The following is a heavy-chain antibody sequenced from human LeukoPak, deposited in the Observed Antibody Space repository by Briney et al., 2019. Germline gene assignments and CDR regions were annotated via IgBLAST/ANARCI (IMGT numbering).Heavy chain of an antibody. CDR3: ARGKDWFDP. V-gene: IGHV4-30-2*01. CDR2: IYHSGST. CDR1: GGSISSGGYY. J-gene: IGHJ5*02. Sequence: PSETLSLTCTVSGGSISSGGYYWSWIRQPPGEGLEWIGYIYHSGSTYYNPSLKSRVTISVDRSKNQFSLKLSSVTAADTAVYYCARGKDWFDPWGQGTLVTVSS.